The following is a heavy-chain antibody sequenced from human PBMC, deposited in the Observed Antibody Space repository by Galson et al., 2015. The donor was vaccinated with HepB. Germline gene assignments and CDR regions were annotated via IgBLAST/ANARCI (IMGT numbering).Heavy chain of an antibody. CDR2: IWYDGSNK. CDR1: GFTFSSYG. V-gene: IGHV3-33*01. Sequence: SLRLSCAASGFTFSSYGMHWVRQAPGKGLEWVAVIWYDGSNKYYADSVKGRFTISRDNSKNTLYLQMNSLRAEDTAVYYCAREDYDSSGYLDYWGQGTLVTVSS. D-gene: IGHD3-22*01. J-gene: IGHJ4*02. CDR3: AREDYDSSGYLDY.